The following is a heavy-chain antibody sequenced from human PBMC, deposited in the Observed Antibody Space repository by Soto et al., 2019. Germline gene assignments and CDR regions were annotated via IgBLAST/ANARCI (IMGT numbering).Heavy chain of an antibody. CDR2: IYHSGST. CDR1: GGSISSGGDS. CDR3: ARAWGYSYGLASDI. V-gene: IGHV4-30-2*01. J-gene: IGHJ3*02. D-gene: IGHD5-18*01. Sequence: SETLSLTCAVSGGSISSGGDSWSWIRQPPGKGLEWIGYIYHSGSTYYNPSLKSRVTISVDRSKSQFSLKLSSVTAADTAVYYCARAWGYSYGLASDIWGQGTMVTVSS.